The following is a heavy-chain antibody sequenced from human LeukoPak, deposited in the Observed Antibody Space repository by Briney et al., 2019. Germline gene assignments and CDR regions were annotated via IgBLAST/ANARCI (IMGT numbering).Heavy chain of an antibody. CDR3: ARDWSGDYYGSGTSRWFDY. CDR2: ISSRSSYI. D-gene: IGHD3-10*01. CDR1: GFSFSSYS. Sequence: PGGSLRLSCAASGFSFSSYSMNWVRQAPGEGLEWVASISSRSSYIFSAESVRGRLTISRDNDKNSLYLQMNSLRAEDTAVYYCARDWSGDYYGSGTSRWFDYWGQGTLVTVSS. J-gene: IGHJ4*02. V-gene: IGHV3-21*06.